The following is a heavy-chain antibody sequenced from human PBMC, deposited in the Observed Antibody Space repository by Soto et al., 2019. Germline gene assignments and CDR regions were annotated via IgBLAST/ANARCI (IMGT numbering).Heavy chain of an antibody. CDR3: AKGSATSRPYYFDY. V-gene: IGHV3-23*01. CDR2: ITGDGGDT. J-gene: IGHJ4*02. CDR1: GFTFSSYA. Sequence: XGSLRLSCVVSGFTFSSYAMSWVRQAPGKGLEWVSAITGDGGDTFHADSVRGRLTISRDNSRNTLYLQMDSLRAEDTALYYCAKGSATSRPYYFDYWGQGTLVTVSS.